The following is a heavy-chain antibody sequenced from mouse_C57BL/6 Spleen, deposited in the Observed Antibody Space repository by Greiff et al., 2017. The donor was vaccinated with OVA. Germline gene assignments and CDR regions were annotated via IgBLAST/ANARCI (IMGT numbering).Heavy chain of an antibody. J-gene: IGHJ1*03. CDR3: AKHEGGWYFDV. V-gene: IGHV1-61*01. Sequence: QVQLQQPGAELVRPGSSVKLSCKASGYTFTSYWMDWVKQRPGQGLEWIGNIYPSDSETHYNQKFKDKATLTVDKSSSTAYMQLSSLTSEDSAVYYCAKHEGGWYFDVWGTGTTVTVSS. CDR1: GYTFTSYW. CDR2: IYPSDSET.